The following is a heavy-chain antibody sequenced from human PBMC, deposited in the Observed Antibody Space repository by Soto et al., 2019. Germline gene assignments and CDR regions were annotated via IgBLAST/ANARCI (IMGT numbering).Heavy chain of an antibody. CDR2: ISYDGSNK. Sequence: PGGSLRLSCAASGFTFSSYGMHWVRQAPGKGLEWVAVISYDGSNKHYADSVRGGFTISRDNSKNTLYLQMNSLRAEDTAVYYCAKVLNPYGDYESYYQYGMDVWGQGTTVTVSS. CDR1: GFTFSSYG. J-gene: IGHJ6*02. D-gene: IGHD4-17*01. V-gene: IGHV3-30*18. CDR3: AKVLNPYGDYESYYQYGMDV.